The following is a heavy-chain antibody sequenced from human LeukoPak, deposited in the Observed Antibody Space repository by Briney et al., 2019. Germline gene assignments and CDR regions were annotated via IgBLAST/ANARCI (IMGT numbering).Heavy chain of an antibody. CDR2: IYSGGST. D-gene: IGHD2-2*01. V-gene: IGHV3-66*01. CDR3: ARDHIVVVPAATVRYYYYGMDV. J-gene: IGHJ6*02. CDR1: GFTVSSNY. Sequence: GGSLRLSCAASGFTVSSNYMSWVRQAPGKGLEWVSVIYSGGSTYYADSVKGRFTISRDNSKNTLYLQMNSLRAEDTAVYYCARDHIVVVPAATVRYYYYGMDVWGQGTTVTVSS.